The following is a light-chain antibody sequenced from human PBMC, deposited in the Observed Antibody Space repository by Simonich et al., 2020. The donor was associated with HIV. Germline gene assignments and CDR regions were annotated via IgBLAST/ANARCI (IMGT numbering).Light chain of an antibody. Sequence: FMLTQPHSVSESPGKTVTISCTRRSGSIASNYLQWYKQRPGSAPTIVIYEDNHRPSGVPDRFSGSIDSSSNAASLTISGLKTEDEADYYCQSYDRSNQRIFGGGTKLTVL. J-gene: IGLJ2*01. CDR2: EDN. CDR3: QSYDRSNQRI. V-gene: IGLV6-57*03. CDR1: SGSIASNY.